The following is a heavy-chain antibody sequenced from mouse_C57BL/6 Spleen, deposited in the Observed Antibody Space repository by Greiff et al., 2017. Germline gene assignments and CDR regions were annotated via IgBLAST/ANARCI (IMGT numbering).Heavy chain of an antibody. CDR3: AREDYYGNGTWFAY. CDR1: GFTFSDYY. D-gene: IGHD1-1*01. J-gene: IGHJ3*01. V-gene: IGHV5-16*01. CDR2: INYDGSST. Sequence: EVKLVESEGGLVQPGSSMKLSCTASGFTFSDYYMSWVRQVPEKGLEWVATINYDGSSTYYLDSLKSRFIISRDNAKNILYLQMSSLKSEDTATYYCAREDYYGNGTWFAYWGQGTLVTVSA.